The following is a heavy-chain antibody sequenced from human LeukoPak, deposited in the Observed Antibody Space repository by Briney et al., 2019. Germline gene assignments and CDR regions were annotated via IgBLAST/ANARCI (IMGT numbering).Heavy chain of an antibody. CDR3: AKPTRGSGGSFLIDY. D-gene: IGHD2-15*01. J-gene: IGHJ4*02. CDR1: GFSFSSYG. CDR2: IWDDGSYK. V-gene: IGHV3-33*06. Sequence: GGSLRLSCAASGFSFSSYGMHWVRQAPGKGLEWVAVIWDDGSYKYYADSVKGRFTISRDNSKNTLYLQINSLRAEDTAVYYCAKPTRGSGGSFLIDYWGQGTLVTVSS.